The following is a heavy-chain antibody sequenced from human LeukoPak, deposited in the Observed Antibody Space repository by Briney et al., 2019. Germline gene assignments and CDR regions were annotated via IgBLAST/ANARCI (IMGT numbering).Heavy chain of an antibody. V-gene: IGHV3-66*02. CDR1: GFTFSSNF. CDR3: AKDAREAGMMVYYYYMDV. CDR2: IYSGGRT. J-gene: IGHJ6*03. D-gene: IGHD6-19*01. Sequence: GGSLRLSCAASGFTFSSNFMSWVRQAPGKGLEWVSVIYSGGRTDYADSVKGRFTISRDNSKNTLYLQMNSLRAEDTAVYYCAKDAREAGMMVYYYYMDVWGKGTTVTISS.